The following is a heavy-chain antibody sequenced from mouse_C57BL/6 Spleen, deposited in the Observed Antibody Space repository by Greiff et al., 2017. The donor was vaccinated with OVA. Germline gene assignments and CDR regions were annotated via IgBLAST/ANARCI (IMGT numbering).Heavy chain of an antibody. Sequence: VQLQQPGAELVKPGASVKLSCKASGYTFTSYWMHWVKQRPGQGLEWIGMIHPNSGSTNYNEKFKSKATLTVDKSSSTAYMQLSSLTSEDSAVYYCARRVYYGSSGPYYFDYWGQGTTLTVSS. D-gene: IGHD1-1*01. V-gene: IGHV1-64*01. CDR2: IHPNSGST. CDR1: GYTFTSYW. CDR3: ARRVYYGSSGPYYFDY. J-gene: IGHJ2*01.